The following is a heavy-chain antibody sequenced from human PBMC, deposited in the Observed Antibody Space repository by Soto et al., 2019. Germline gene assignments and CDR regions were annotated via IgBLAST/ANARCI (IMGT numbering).Heavy chain of an antibody. CDR2: INHSGST. CDR3: ARGGVFGYSYGLIYYGMDV. D-gene: IGHD5-18*01. Sequence: PSETLSLTCTVYGWSFSGYYWSWIRQPPGKGLEWIGEINHSGSTNYNPSLKSRVTISVDTSKNQFSLKLSSVTAADTAVYYCARGGVFGYSYGLIYYGMDVWGQGTTVTVSS. CDR1: GWSFSGYY. V-gene: IGHV4-34*01. J-gene: IGHJ6*02.